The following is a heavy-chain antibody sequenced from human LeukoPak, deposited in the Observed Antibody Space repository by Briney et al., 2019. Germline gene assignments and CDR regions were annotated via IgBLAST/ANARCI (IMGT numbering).Heavy chain of an antibody. J-gene: IGHJ4*02. CDR1: GFTFSSYA. CDR2: ISGSGGST. D-gene: IGHD3-22*01. CDR3: AKDHRPHYYDSSGYYYQSQIFDY. V-gene: IGHV3-23*01. Sequence: GGSLRLSCAASGFTFSSYAMSWVRQAPGKGLEWVSAISGSGGSTYYADSVKGRFTISRDNSKNTLYLQMNSLRAEDTAVYYCAKDHRPHYYDSSGYYYQSQIFDYWGQGTLVTVTS.